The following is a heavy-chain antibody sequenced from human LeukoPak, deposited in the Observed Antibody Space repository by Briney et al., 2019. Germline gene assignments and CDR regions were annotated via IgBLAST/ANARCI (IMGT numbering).Heavy chain of an antibody. J-gene: IGHJ4*02. CDR2: ISSSSSYI. CDR3: ARDDRAYSYGLDY. CDR1: GFTSSSYS. D-gene: IGHD5-18*01. V-gene: IGHV3-21*01. Sequence: GGSLRLSCAASGFTSSSYSMNWVHQAPGKGLEWVSSISSSSSYIYYADSVKGRFTISRDNAKNSLYLQMNSLRAEDTAVYYCARDDRAYSYGLDYWGQGTLVTVSS.